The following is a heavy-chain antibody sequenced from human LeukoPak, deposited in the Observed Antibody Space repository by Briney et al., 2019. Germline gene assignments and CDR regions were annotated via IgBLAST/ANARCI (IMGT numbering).Heavy chain of an antibody. D-gene: IGHD2-2*02. J-gene: IGHJ5*02. CDR3: ARGRCGSTSCYTPHNWFDP. V-gene: IGHV1-2*02. CDR2: INPNSGGT. Sequence: ASVKVSCKASGYTFTGYYMHWLRQAPGQGLEWMGWINPNSGGTNYAQKFQGRVTMTRDTSISTAYMELSRLRSDDTAVYYCARGRCGSTSCYTPHNWFDPWGQGTLVTVSS. CDR1: GYTFTGYY.